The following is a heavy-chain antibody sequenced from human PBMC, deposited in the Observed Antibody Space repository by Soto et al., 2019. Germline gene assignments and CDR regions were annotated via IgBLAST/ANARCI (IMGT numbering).Heavy chain of an antibody. CDR2: INSDGSST. D-gene: IGHD6-19*01. CDR1: GFTFSSYG. CDR3: ASSSGWAGDAFDI. V-gene: IGHV3-74*01. J-gene: IGHJ4*02. Sequence: GGSLRLSCAASGFTFSSYGMHWVRQAPGKGLVWVSRINSDGSSTSYADSVKGRFTISRDNAKNTLYLQMNSLRAEDTAVYYCASSSGWAGDAFDIWGQGTLVTVSS.